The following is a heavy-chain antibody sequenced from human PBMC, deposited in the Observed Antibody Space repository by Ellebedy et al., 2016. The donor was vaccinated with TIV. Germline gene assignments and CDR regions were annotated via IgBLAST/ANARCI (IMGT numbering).Heavy chain of an antibody. J-gene: IGHJ4*02. CDR1: GFTFRSYD. V-gene: IGHV3-30*18. D-gene: IGHD2-8*01. Sequence: PGGSLRLSCEASGFTFRSYDMHWVRLAPGKGLEWVALISYDANNPYYADSVKGRFTISRDNSKNKLYLQMKSLRPEDTGVYYCAKVPVGYCTTPPCFYLDYWGQGTLVTVSS. CDR3: AKVPVGYCTTPPCFYLDY. CDR2: ISYDANNP.